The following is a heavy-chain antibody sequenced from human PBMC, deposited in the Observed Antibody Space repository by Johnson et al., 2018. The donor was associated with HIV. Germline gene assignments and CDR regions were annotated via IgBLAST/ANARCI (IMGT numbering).Heavy chain of an antibody. Sequence: QVQLVESGGGVVQPGRSLRLSCAASGFTFSSYAMHWVRQAPGKGLEWVAVISYDGSNKYYVDSVKGRFTISRDNSKNTLYLQMNSLRAEDTAVYYCTPLGGYLMGAFDIWGQGTMVTVSS. CDR1: GFTFSSYA. J-gene: IGHJ3*02. CDR3: TPLGGYLMGAFDI. CDR2: ISYDGSNK. D-gene: IGHD3-22*01. V-gene: IGHV3-30*04.